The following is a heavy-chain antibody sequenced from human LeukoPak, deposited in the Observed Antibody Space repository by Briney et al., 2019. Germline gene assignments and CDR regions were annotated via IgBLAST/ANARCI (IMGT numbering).Heavy chain of an antibody. CDR3: ARRVKGGVISDDAFDI. CDR2: IYYSGST. Sequence: SETLSLTCTVSGGSISSYYWSWIRQPPGKGLEWIGYIYYSGSTNYNPSLKSRVTISVDKSKNQFSLKLSSVTAADTAVYYCARRVKGGVISDDAFDIWGQGTMVTVSS. J-gene: IGHJ3*02. CDR1: GGSISSYY. D-gene: IGHD3-10*01. V-gene: IGHV4-59*12.